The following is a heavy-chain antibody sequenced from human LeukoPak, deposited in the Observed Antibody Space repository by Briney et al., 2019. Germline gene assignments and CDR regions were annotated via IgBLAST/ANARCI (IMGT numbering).Heavy chain of an antibody. Sequence: SQTLSLTCAISGDSVSSNSAAWNWIRQSPSRGLEWLGRTYYRSKWYNDYAVSVKSRITINPDTSKNQFSLQLNSVTPEDTAVYYCARDAAEYSGWYVGRTGFDYWGQGTLVTVSS. CDR3: ARDAAEYSGWYVGRTGFDY. CDR2: TYYRSKWYN. V-gene: IGHV6-1*01. J-gene: IGHJ4*02. D-gene: IGHD6-19*01. CDR1: GDSVSSNSAA.